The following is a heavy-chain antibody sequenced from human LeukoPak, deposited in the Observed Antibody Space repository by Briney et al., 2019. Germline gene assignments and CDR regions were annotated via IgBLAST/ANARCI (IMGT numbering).Heavy chain of an antibody. V-gene: IGHV3-7*03. CDR2: IKEDGSEK. D-gene: IGHD2/OR15-2a*01. J-gene: IGHJ4*02. CDR1: GFSFSGYW. Sequence: GGSLRLSCAASGFSFSGYWMSWVRQAPGKGLEWVANIKEDGSEKYYADFVKGRFTISRDNAKNSLDLQMNSLRAEDTAVYYCARRGSTDYWGQGTLVTVSS. CDR3: ARRGSTDY.